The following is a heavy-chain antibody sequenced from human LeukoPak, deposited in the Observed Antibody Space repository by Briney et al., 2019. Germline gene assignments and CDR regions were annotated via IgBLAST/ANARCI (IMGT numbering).Heavy chain of an antibody. V-gene: IGHV3-33*01. D-gene: IGHD3-22*01. Sequence: GGSLRLSCAASGFTFSSYGMHWVRQAPGKGLEWVAVIWYDGSNKYYADSVKGRFTISRDNSKSTLYLQMNSLRAGDTAVYYCAREIYDSSGYGAFDIWGQGTMVTVSS. CDR3: AREIYDSSGYGAFDI. J-gene: IGHJ3*02. CDR1: GFTFSSYG. CDR2: IWYDGSNK.